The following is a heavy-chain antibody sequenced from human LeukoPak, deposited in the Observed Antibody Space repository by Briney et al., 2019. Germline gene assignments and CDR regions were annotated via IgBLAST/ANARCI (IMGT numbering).Heavy chain of an antibody. V-gene: IGHV4-59*01. Sequence: SETLSLTCTVSGGSISSYYLSWIRQPPGKGLEWIGYIYYSGSTNYNPSLKSRVTISVDTSKNQFSLRLSSVTAADTAVYYCARVTGYVMEDYFDYWGQGTLVTVSS. CDR2: IYYSGST. CDR3: ARVTGYVMEDYFDY. CDR1: GGSISSYY. D-gene: IGHD6-13*01. J-gene: IGHJ4*02.